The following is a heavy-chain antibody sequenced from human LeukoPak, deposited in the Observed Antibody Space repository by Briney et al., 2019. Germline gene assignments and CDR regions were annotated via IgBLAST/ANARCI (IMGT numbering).Heavy chain of an antibody. CDR2: IYYSGST. J-gene: IGHJ5*02. Sequence: SETLSLTCAVSGGSISSSSYYWGWIRQPPGKGLEWIGTIYYSGSTYYNPSLKSRVTISVDTSKNQFSLKLRSVTAADTAVYYCARRPRAGWFDPWGQGTLVTVSS. CDR3: ARRPRAGWFDP. V-gene: IGHV4-39*01. CDR1: GGSISSSSYY.